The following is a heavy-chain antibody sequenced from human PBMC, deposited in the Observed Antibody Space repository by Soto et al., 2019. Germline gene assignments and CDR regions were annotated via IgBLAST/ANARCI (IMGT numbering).Heavy chain of an antibody. Sequence: GESLKISCQGSGYSFPSHWITWVRQTPGKGLEWMGRIDPSNSYTNYSPSFQGHVAISIDRSISTAYLQWSSLEASDTAIYYCARRLSGPKEEYNAYYFYGLDVWGQGTTGTV. CDR2: IDPSNSYT. J-gene: IGHJ6*02. CDR1: GYSFPSHW. D-gene: IGHD1-1*01. CDR3: ARRLSGPKEEYNAYYFYGLDV. V-gene: IGHV5-10-1*01.